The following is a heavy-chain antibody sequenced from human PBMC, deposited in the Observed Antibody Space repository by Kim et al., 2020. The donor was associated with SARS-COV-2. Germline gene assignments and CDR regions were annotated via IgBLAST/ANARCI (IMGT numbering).Heavy chain of an antibody. V-gene: IGHV4-4*07. CDR2: IYISGST. CDR3: ARAHDYGEYYFDY. Sequence: SQTLSLTCIVSGDSISNYYWNWIRQPAGKGLEWIGRIYISGSTNYNPSLKSRVTMSLDTSKNQFSLKLTSVTAADTAVYYCARAHDYGEYYFDYWGQGTLVTVSS. CDR1: GDSISNYY. J-gene: IGHJ4*02. D-gene: IGHD4-17*01.